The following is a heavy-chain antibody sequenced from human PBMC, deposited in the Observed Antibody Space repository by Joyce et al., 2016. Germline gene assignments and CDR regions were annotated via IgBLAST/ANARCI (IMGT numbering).Heavy chain of an antibody. CDR3: ARDTGLSSGYGAFDI. J-gene: IGHJ3*02. CDR2: LNRNSSFI. V-gene: IGHV3-21*01. CDR1: GFTFSTYG. D-gene: IGHD5-18*01. Sequence: EVQLVESGGGLVKPGESLRLSCAVSGFTFSTYGVHWVRQVPGKGLEWVASLNRNSSFISYADSVKGRFTRSRDNAGSSIYLQMIRLRAEDTAVYHCARDTGLSSGYGAFDIWGQGTMVTVSS.